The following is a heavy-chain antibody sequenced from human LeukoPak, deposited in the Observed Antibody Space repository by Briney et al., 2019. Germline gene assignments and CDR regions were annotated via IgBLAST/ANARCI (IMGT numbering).Heavy chain of an antibody. CDR3: ARSVLRYFDWLSPLDY. J-gene: IGHJ4*02. V-gene: IGHV1-2*02. Sequence: ASVKVSCKASGYTFTGYCMHWVRQAPGQGLEWMGWINPNSGGTNYAQKFQGRVTMTRDTSISTAYMELSRLRSDDTAVYYCARSVLRYFDWLSPLDYWGQGTLVTVSS. CDR1: GYTFTGYC. D-gene: IGHD3-9*01. CDR2: INPNSGGT.